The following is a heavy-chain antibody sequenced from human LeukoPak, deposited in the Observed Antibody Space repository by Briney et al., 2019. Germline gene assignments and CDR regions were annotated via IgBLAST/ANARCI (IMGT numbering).Heavy chain of an antibody. Sequence: SETLSLTCTVSGGPMSSYYWSWIRQPAGKGLEWIGRMYTSGGTNYNPSLKSRVTMSVDTSKKQFSLNLISVTAADTAVYYCATYDQQLAFDNWGQGTLVTVSS. D-gene: IGHD6-13*01. J-gene: IGHJ4*02. CDR3: ATYDQQLAFDN. V-gene: IGHV4-4*07. CDR2: MYTSGGT. CDR1: GGPMSSYY.